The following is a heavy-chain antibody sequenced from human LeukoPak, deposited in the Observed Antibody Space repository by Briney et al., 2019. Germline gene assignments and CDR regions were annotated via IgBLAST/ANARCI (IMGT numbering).Heavy chain of an antibody. Sequence: SETLSLTCAINGEFFIGFFCTWIRQSPGKGWEWIGEVSHSGSTLYNPSLKCRVTLSVDTFKNHFSLNLSSVTAADTAVYYCARGRTHNWFDPWGQGPLVTVSS. CDR2: VSHSGST. CDR1: GEFFIGFF. CDR3: ARGRTHNWFDP. V-gene: IGHV4-34*01. D-gene: IGHD1-14*01. J-gene: IGHJ5*02.